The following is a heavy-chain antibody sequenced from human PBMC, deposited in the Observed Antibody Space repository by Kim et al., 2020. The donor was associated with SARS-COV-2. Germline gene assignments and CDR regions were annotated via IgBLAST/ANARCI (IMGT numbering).Heavy chain of an antibody. CDR1: GFTFSSYA. D-gene: IGHD6-19*01. Sequence: GGSLRLSCAASGFTFSSYAMHWVRQAPGKGLEWVAVISYDGSNKYYADSVKGRFTISRDNSKNTLYLQMNSLRAEDTAVYYCARDLGAVAGTGILENYYYYGMDVWGQGTTVTVSS. CDR3: ARDLGAVAGTGILENYYYYGMDV. V-gene: IGHV3-30*04. CDR2: ISYDGSNK. J-gene: IGHJ6*01.